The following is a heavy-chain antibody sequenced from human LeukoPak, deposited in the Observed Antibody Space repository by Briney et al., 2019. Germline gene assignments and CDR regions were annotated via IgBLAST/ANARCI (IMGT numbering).Heavy chain of an antibody. V-gene: IGHV4-31*03. CDR2: IYYSGST. D-gene: IGHD6-13*01. CDR3: ARVRASIAAAGAYYFDY. Sequence: SETPSLTCTVSGGSISSGGYYWSRIRQHPGKGLEWIGYIYYSGSTYYNPSLKSRVTISVDTSKNQFSLKLSSVTAADTAVYYCARVRASIAAAGAYYFDYWGQGTLVTVSS. CDR1: GGSISSGGYY. J-gene: IGHJ4*02.